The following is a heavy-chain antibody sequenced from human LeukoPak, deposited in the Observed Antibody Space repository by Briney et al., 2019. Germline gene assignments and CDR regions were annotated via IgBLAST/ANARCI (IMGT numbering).Heavy chain of an antibody. J-gene: IGHJ4*02. D-gene: IGHD2-15*01. CDR3: ARPAANYCSGGSCYFDY. CDR1: GFTFSSYA. V-gene: IGHV3-23*01. CDR2: ISGSGGST. Sequence: GGSLRLSCAASGFTFSSYAMSWVRQAPGKGLEWVSAISGSGGSTYYADSVKGRFTISRDNSKNTLYLQMNSLRAEDTAVYYCARPAANYCSGGSCYFDYWGQGTLVTVSS.